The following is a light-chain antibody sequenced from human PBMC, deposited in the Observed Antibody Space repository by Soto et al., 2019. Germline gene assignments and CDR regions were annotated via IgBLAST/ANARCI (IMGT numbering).Light chain of an antibody. Sequence: QLVLTQPPSVSGAPGQRVTISCTGSSSNIGAGYDVHWYQQLPGTAPKLLIYGNSNRPSGVPDRFSGSKSGTSASLAITGLQAEDEAVYYCQSYDSRLSAVFGTGTKLTVL. V-gene: IGLV1-40*01. J-gene: IGLJ1*01. CDR1: SSNIGAGYD. CDR2: GNS. CDR3: QSYDSRLSAV.